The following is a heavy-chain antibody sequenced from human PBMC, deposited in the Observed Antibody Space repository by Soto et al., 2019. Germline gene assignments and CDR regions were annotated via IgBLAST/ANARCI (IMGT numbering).Heavy chain of an antibody. CDR3: ARERNHGLDN. CDR1: GYIFTING. V-gene: IGHV1-18*01. D-gene: IGHD4-17*01. J-gene: IGHJ4*02. CDR2: ISANSGNT. Sequence: QVQLVQSGAEVKMPGASVKVSCQASGYIFTINGISWVRQAPGQGLEWLGWISANSGNTNYAQNVQDRVILTTNTPTATAYMELRSQRSADTAVYYCARERNHGLDNWGQGTLVTVSS.